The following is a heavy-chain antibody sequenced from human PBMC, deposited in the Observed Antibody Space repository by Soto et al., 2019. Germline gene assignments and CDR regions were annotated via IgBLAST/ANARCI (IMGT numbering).Heavy chain of an antibody. CDR2: LNVGSGNT. CDR3: ARYSYEDAFDF. V-gene: IGHV1-3*01. J-gene: IGHJ3*01. D-gene: IGHD5-18*01. CDR1: GYSFITSA. Sequence: GASVKVSCKASGYSFITSAIHWVRQAPGQRLEWMGWLNVGSGNTKYSQNLQGRLTITRDTSASTAYMELSSLRSEDTAVYYCARYSYEDAFDFWGQGTVVTVSS.